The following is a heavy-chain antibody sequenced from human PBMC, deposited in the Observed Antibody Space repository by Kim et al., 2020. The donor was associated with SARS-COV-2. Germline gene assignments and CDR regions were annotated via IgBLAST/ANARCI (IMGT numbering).Heavy chain of an antibody. Sequence: ASVKVSCRASGDTFTNYAFIWVRQAPGQGLEWMGWISAYSGHRNYTERLQGRVAMTTDASTSTVYMELKSLTLDDTAVYYCARDRTNIWYGGYWGQGTPVTVSS. D-gene: IGHD3-10*01. V-gene: IGHV1-18*01. CDR1: GDTFTNYA. CDR3: ARDRTNIWYGGY. CDR2: ISAYSGHR. J-gene: IGHJ4*02.